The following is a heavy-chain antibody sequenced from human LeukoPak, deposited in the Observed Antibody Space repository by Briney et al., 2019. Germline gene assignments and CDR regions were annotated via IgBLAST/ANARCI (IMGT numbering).Heavy chain of an antibody. CDR1: GFTFSSYE. Sequence: PGGSLRLSCAASGFTFSSYEMNWVRQAPGKGLEWVSSISSSGSSIYYADSVKGRFTISRDNAKNSLYLQMNSLRAEDTAVYYCASRSIAARRAGRHYFDYWGQGTLVTVSS. CDR2: ISSSGSSI. D-gene: IGHD6-6*01. CDR3: ASRSIAARRAGRHYFDY. J-gene: IGHJ4*02. V-gene: IGHV3-21*01.